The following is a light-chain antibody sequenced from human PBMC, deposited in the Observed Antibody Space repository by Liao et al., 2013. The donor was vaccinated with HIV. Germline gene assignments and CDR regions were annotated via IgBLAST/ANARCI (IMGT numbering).Light chain of an antibody. J-gene: IGLJ2*01. V-gene: IGLV3-21*01. CDR3: QAWDSSTVI. Sequence: SYVLTQPPSVSEAPGKTARITCGGNNIGSKSVHWYQQKPGQAPVLVIYYDSDRPSGIPERFSGSNSGNTATLTISRIEAGDEADYYCQAWDSSTVIFGGGTKLTVL. CDR1: NIGSKS. CDR2: YDS.